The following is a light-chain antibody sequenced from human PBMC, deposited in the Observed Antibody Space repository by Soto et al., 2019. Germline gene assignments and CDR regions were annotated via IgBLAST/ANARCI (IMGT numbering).Light chain of an antibody. CDR3: QQANIFPIT. V-gene: IGKV1D-12*01. J-gene: IGKJ5*01. Sequence: DIQMTPSPSSVSASVGDRVTITCRASQTISNWLAWYQQKPGKAPKLLIYAASNLQSGVPSRFSGSGSWTDFTLTISSLQPEDFATYYCQQANIFPITFGQGTRLEIK. CDR2: AAS. CDR1: QTISNW.